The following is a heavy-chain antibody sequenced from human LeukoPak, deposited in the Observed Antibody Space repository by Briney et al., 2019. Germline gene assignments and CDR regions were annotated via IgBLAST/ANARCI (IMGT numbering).Heavy chain of an antibody. J-gene: IGHJ5*02. Sequence: TLSLTCTVSGVSIKTNSDYWGWLRQPPGKGLEWIGSIYHVGGTYYNPSLRSRVTISVDTSKNQFSLKLSSVTAADTAVYYCARRVNVNWFDPWGQGTLVTVSS. CDR2: IYHVGGT. CDR1: GVSIKTNSDY. V-gene: IGHV4-39*07. D-gene: IGHD3-16*02. CDR3: ARRVNVNWFDP.